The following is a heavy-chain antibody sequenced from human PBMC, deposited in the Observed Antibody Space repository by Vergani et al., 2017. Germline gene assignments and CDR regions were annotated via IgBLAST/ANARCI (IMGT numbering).Heavy chain of an antibody. V-gene: IGHV1-69*04. Sequence: QVQLVQSGAEVKKPGSSVKVSCKASGGTFSSYAISWVRQAPGQGLEWMGWINPNSGNTKYSQKFQGRVTITRDTSASTAYMELSSLRSEDTAVYYCARGGYSGPPLLWGQGTLVTVSS. CDR1: GGTFSSYA. D-gene: IGHD5-12*01. CDR3: ARGGYSGPPLL. CDR2: INPNSGNT. J-gene: IGHJ4*02.